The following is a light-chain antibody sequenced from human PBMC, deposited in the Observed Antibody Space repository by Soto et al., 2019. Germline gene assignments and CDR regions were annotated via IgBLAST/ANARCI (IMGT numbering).Light chain of an antibody. J-gene: IGLJ2*01. Sequence: QSALTQPPSASGSPGQSVTISCTGTSSDVGDYKFVSWYQQHPGKAPKLLIYEVSRRPSGVPDRFSGSKSGNTASLTVSGLQPEDEADYYCSSYAGNNNVVFGGGTKLTVL. CDR2: EVS. CDR1: SSDVGDYKF. CDR3: SSYAGNNNVV. V-gene: IGLV2-8*01.